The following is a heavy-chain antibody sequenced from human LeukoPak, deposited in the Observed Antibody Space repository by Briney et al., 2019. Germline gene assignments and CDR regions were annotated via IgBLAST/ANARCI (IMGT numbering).Heavy chain of an antibody. D-gene: IGHD3-22*01. J-gene: IGHJ6*02. Sequence: SETLSLTCTVSGGSISSYYWSWIRQPPGKGLEWIGYIYNSGSTNYNPSLKSRVTISVDTSKNQFSLKLSSGTAADTAVYYCARVSGYYDSSGYYNYYGMDVWGQGTTVTVSS. V-gene: IGHV4-59*01. CDR1: GGSISSYY. CDR3: ARVSGYYDSSGYYNYYGMDV. CDR2: IYNSGST.